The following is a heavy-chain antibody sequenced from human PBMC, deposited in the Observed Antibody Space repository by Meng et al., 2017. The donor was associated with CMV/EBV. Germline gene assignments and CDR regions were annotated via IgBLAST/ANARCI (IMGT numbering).Heavy chain of an antibody. V-gene: IGHV1-2*02. J-gene: IGHJ4*02. CDR3: ARISGSYQGY. Sequence: ASVNVSCKASGYTFTGYYMHWVRPAPGQGLEWMGWINPNSGGTNYAQTFQGRVTMTRDKSISTAYMELSRLRSDDTAVYYCARISGSYQGYWGQGTLVTVSS. CDR2: INPNSGGT. D-gene: IGHD1-26*01. CDR1: GYTFTGYY.